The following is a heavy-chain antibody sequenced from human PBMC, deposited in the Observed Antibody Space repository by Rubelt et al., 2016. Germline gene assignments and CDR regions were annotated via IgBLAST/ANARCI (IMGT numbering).Heavy chain of an antibody. V-gene: IGHV3-23*04. D-gene: IGHD3-22*01. CDR2: ISVSGANT. CDR1: GFTFSSYG. Sequence: EVQLVESGGGLVQPGGSLRLSCAASGFTFSSYGMSWVRQAPGKGLEWVSAISVSGANTYYVDSVKGRFSISRDNSKNTLYLQMNSLRAEDTAVYYCAKDVYYYQSSGGYCGVGGLFDDWGQGTLVTVSS. CDR3: AKDVYYYQSSGGYCGVGGLFDD. J-gene: IGHJ4*02.